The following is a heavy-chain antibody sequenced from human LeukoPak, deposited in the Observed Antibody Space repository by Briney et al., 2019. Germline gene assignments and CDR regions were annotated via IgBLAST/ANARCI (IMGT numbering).Heavy chain of an antibody. CDR1: GYTFTGYY. D-gene: IGHD6-19*01. CDR2: ISAYNGHT. V-gene: IGHV1-18*04. J-gene: IGHJ5*02. CDR3: IIAVAGNWFDP. Sequence: ASVKVSCKASGYTFTGYYMHWVRQAPGQGLEWMGWISAYNGHTNYAQKFQGRVTITADKSTSTAYMELSSLRSEDTAVYYCIIAVAGNWFDPWGQGTLVTVSS.